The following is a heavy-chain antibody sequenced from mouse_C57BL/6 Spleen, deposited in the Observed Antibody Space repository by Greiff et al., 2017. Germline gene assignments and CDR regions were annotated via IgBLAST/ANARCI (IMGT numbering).Heavy chain of an antibody. J-gene: IGHJ2*01. D-gene: IGHD2-2*01. CDR3: ARREGLRRSFDY. CDR2: ISGGGGNT. V-gene: IGHV5-9*01. Sequence: EVKLMESGGGLVKPGGSLKLSCAASGFTFSSYTMSWVRQTPEKRLEWVATISGGGGNTYYPDSVKGRFTISRDNAKNTLYLQMSSLRSEDTALYYCARREGLRRSFDYWGQGTTLTVSS. CDR1: GFTFSSYT.